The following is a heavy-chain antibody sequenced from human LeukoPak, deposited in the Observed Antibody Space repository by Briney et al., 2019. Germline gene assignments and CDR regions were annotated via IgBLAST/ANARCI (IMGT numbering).Heavy chain of an antibody. CDR1: GFTFSNYW. J-gene: IGHJ4*02. Sequence: GGSLRLSCAASGFTFSNYWMHWVRPAPGKGRVWVSRISNDESSTSYADSVKGRFTISRDNAKNTLYLQVNSLRAEDTAMYYCARDRARAIDHWGQGTLVTVSS. CDR3: ARDRARAIDH. V-gene: IGHV3-74*01. CDR2: ISNDESST.